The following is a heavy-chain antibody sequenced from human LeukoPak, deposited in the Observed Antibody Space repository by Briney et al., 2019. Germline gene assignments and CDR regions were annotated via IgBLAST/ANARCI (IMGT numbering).Heavy chain of an antibody. D-gene: IGHD5-24*01. V-gene: IGHV4-59*08. CDR1: DDSITIYY. CDR2: IDHTGST. Sequence: SETLSLTCTVSDDSITIYYWTWIRQPPGKGLEWIGYIDHTGSTNYNPSLNSRVTISRDTSKNHFSLELSSVTAADTAVYYCARHRSGWLQSSFDYWGQGTLVTVSS. J-gene: IGHJ4*02. CDR3: ARHRSGWLQSSFDY.